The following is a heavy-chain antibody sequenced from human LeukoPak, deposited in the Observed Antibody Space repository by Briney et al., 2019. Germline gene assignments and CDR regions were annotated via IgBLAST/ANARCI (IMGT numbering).Heavy chain of an antibody. CDR1: GGSFSGYY. J-gene: IGHJ3*02. V-gene: IGHV4-34*01. Sequence: SETLSLTCAVYGGSFSGYYWSWIRQPPGKGLEWIGEINHSGSTNYNPSLKSRVTISVDTSKNQFSLKLSSVTAADTAVYYCARGYIQHYTRPGAFDIWGQGTMVTVSS. CDR2: INHSGST. CDR3: ARGYIQHYTRPGAFDI. D-gene: IGHD5-18*01.